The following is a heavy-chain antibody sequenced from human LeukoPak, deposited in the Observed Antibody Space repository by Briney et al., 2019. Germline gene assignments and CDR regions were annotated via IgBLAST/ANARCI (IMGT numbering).Heavy chain of an antibody. J-gene: IGHJ5*02. D-gene: IGHD3-16*01. CDR2: ISGSGGST. CDR1: GFTFSSYA. V-gene: IGHV3-23*01. CDR3: AKGGARYNWFDP. Sequence: PGGSLRPSCAASGFTFSSYAMSWVRQAPGKGLEWVSAISGSGGSTYYADSVKGRFTISRDNSKNTLYLQMNSLRAEDTAVYYCAKGGARYNWFDPWGQGTLVTVSS.